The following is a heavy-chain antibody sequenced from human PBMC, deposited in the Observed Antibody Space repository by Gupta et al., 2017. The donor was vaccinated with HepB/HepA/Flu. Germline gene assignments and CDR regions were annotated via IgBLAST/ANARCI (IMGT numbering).Heavy chain of an antibody. CDR2: INHSGST. J-gene: IGHJ4*02. V-gene: IGHV4-34*01. CDR1: SFSGYY. D-gene: IGHD2-2*01. Sequence: SFSGYYWSWIRQPPGKGLEWIGEINHSGSTNYNPSLKSRVTISVYTSKNQFSLKLSSVTAADTAVYYCARGRDIVVGPAAMLGWYFDYWGQGTLVTVAS. CDR3: ARGRDIVVGPAAMLGWYFDY.